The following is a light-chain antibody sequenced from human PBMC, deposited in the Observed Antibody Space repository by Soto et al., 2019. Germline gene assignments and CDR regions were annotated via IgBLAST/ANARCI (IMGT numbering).Light chain of an antibody. V-gene: IGLV2-8*01. CDR2: EVS. CDR3: SSYAGSNNLV. J-gene: IGLJ2*01. CDR1: SSDVGGYNY. Sequence: QSALTQPPSASGSPGQSVTISCTGTSSDVGGYNYVSWYQQHPGKAPKLMIYEVSKRPAGVPDRFSGFKSGNTASLTVSGRQAEDEAGYYCSSYAGSNNLVFGGGTKLAVL.